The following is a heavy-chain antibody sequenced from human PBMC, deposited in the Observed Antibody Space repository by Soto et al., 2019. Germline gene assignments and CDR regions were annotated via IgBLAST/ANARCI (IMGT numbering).Heavy chain of an antibody. D-gene: IGHD6-6*01. V-gene: IGHV5-51*01. CDR1: GYRFPSQW. CDR2: IYPADSDT. J-gene: IGHJ6*02. Sequence: ESVNLSCTGSGYRFPSQWSGLVRQPPGKGLEWMGSIYPADSDTRYSPSFQGQVIISADKSISTAYLQWSSLKASDTAMYYCARAGIAARSYYYGMDVWGQGTTVTVSS. CDR3: ARAGIAARSYYYGMDV.